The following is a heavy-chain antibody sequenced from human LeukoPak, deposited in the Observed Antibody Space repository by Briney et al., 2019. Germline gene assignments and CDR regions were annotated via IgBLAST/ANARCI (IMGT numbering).Heavy chain of an antibody. Sequence: SETLSLTCTVSSGSISSYYWSWIRQPPGKGLEWIGYIFYSGSTNYNPSLKSRVTMSVATSRDQFSLKLNSVTAADTAVYFCARGGTTAGYYFDYWGQGALVTVSS. J-gene: IGHJ4*02. CDR2: IFYSGST. CDR1: SGSISSYY. D-gene: IGHD1-1*01. CDR3: ARGGTTAGYYFDY. V-gene: IGHV4-59*12.